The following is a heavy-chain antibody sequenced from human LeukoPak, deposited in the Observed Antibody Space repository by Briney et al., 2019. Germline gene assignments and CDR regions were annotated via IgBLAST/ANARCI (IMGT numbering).Heavy chain of an antibody. D-gene: IGHD2-21*02. Sequence: ASVKVSCKASGYTFTGYYMHWVRQAPGQGLEWMGWINPNIGDAYYAQKFQGRVTMTRDRSINTAYMELSRLTSDDTAVYYCARMDLDGGDSIGFDSWGQGTLVTVSS. CDR1: GYTFTGYY. J-gene: IGHJ5*01. CDR2: INPNIGDA. CDR3: ARMDLDGGDSIGFDS. V-gene: IGHV1-2*02.